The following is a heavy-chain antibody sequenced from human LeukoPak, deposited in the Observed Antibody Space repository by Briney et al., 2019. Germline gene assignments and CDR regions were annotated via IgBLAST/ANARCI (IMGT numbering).Heavy chain of an antibody. V-gene: IGHV3-23*01. Sequence: GGSLRLSCTASGFTFGGYAMSWVRQAPGKGLEWVSSISGGSEDSYYADSVKGRFTISRDNSKSTLYLQMNSLRADDTAVYYCARTIAQYSNTWLYYYYGLDVWGQGTTVTVSS. D-gene: IGHD1-7*01. CDR2: ISGGSEDS. J-gene: IGHJ6*02. CDR1: GFTFGGYA. CDR3: ARTIAQYSNTWLYYYYGLDV.